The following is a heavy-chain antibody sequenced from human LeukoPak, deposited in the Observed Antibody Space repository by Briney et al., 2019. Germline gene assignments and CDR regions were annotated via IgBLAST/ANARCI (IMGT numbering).Heavy chain of an antibody. CDR3: AREGQWLETYYFDY. D-gene: IGHD6-19*01. Sequence: SVKVSCKASGGTFSSYAISWVRQAPGQGLEWMGGIIPIFGTANYAQKFQGRVTMTTDTSTSTAYMELRSLRSDDTAVYYCAREGQWLETYYFDYWGQGTLVTVSS. CDR1: GGTFSSYA. V-gene: IGHV1-69*05. J-gene: IGHJ4*02. CDR2: IIPIFGTA.